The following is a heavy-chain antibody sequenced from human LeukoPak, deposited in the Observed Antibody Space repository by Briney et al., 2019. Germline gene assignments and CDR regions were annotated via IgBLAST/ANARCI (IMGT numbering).Heavy chain of an antibody. CDR2: IYYSGST. Sequence: SQTLSLTCTVSGGSLSGYYWSWIRQPPGKGLEWIGYIYYSGSTKYNPSLKSRVTISVDTSKNQFSLKLSSVTVADTAVYYCARLDSSGWYSMIDNWGQGTLVTVSS. D-gene: IGHD6-19*01. CDR1: GGSLSGYY. CDR3: ARLDSSGWYSMIDN. J-gene: IGHJ4*02. V-gene: IGHV4-59*08.